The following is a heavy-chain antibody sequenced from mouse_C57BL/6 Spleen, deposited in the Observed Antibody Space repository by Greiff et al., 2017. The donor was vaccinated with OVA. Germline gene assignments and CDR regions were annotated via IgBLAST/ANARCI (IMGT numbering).Heavy chain of an antibody. V-gene: IGHV1-39*01. D-gene: IGHD1-1*01. CDR3: ARGGTTVVAPDY. CDR1: GYSFTDYN. CDR2: INPNYGTT. Sequence: VQLQQSGPELVKPGASVKISCKPSGYSFTDYNMNWVKQSNGKSLEWIGVINPNYGTTSYNQKFKGKATLTVDQSSSTAYMQHDSLTSEDSAVYYCARGGTTVVAPDYWGKGTTLTVSS. J-gene: IGHJ2*01.